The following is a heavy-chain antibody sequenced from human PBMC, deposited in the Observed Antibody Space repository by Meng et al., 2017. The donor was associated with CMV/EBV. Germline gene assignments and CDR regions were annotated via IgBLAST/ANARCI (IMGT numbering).Heavy chain of an antibody. CDR1: GYTFTGYY. D-gene: IGHD2-15*01. CDR2: INPNSGGT. V-gene: IGHV1-2*02. CDR3: ARSRSGPPLHDAFDI. J-gene: IGHJ3*02. Sequence: ASVKVSCKASGYTFTGYYMHWVRQAPGQGLEWMGWINPNSGGTNYAQKFQGRVTMTRDTSISTAYMELSRLRSEDTAVYYCARSRSGPPLHDAFDIWGQGTMVTVSS.